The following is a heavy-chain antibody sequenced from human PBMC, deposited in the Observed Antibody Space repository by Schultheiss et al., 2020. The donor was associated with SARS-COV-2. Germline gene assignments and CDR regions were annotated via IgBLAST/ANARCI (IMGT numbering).Heavy chain of an antibody. Sequence: ASVKVSCKASGYTFTGYYMHWVRQAPGQGLEWMGWISAYNGNTNYAQKLQGRVTMTTDTSTSTAYMELRSLRSDDTAVYYCARDRKGSSSSTTFDYWGQGTLVTVSS. J-gene: IGHJ4*02. V-gene: IGHV1-18*04. CDR1: GYTFTGYY. CDR3: ARDRKGSSSSTTFDY. D-gene: IGHD6-6*01. CDR2: ISAYNGNT.